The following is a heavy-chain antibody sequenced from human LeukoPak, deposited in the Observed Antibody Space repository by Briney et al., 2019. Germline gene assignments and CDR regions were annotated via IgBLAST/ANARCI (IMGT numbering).Heavy chain of an antibody. Sequence: GGSLRLSCAASGFGFSNYWMSRVRQAPGKGLEWVANMNEDGSEKNYVDSVKGRFTISRDNAQDSLYLQMNSLRAEDTAVYYCARDRGYSNVDYWGQGTLLTVSS. CDR3: ARDRGYSNVDY. D-gene: IGHD4-11*01. CDR1: GFGFSNYW. V-gene: IGHV3-7*01. J-gene: IGHJ4*02. CDR2: MNEDGSEK.